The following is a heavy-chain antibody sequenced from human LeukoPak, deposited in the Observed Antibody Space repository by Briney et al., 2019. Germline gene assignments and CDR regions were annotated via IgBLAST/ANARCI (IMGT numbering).Heavy chain of an antibody. CDR3: ARDKWGAVAGLDY. D-gene: IGHD6-19*01. V-gene: IGHV3-53*01. CDR2: IYSGGST. Sequence: PGGSLRLSCAAPGFTVSSNYMNWVRQAPGKGLEWVSVIYSGGSTYYADSVKGRFTISRDNSKNTLYLQMNSLRAEDTAVYYCARDKWGAVAGLDYWGQGTLVTVSS. CDR1: GFTVSSNY. J-gene: IGHJ4*02.